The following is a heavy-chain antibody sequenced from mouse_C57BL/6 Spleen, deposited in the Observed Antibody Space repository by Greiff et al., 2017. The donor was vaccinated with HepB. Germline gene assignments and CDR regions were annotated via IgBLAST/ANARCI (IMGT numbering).Heavy chain of an antibody. J-gene: IGHJ1*03. CDR3: ARFYYYGSPWYFDV. Sequence: QVQLKESGAELARPGASVKLSCKASGYTFTSYGISWVKQRTGQGLEWIGEIYPRSGNTYYNEKFKGKATLTADKSSSTAYMELRSLTSEDSAVYFCARFYYYGSPWYFDVWGTGTTVTVSS. D-gene: IGHD1-1*01. CDR1: GYTFTSYG. V-gene: IGHV1-81*01. CDR2: IYPRSGNT.